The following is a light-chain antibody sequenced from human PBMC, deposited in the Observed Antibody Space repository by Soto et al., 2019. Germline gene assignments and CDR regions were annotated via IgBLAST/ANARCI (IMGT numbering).Light chain of an antibody. Sequence: DIQMTQSPSTLSASVGDRVTIICRASQSISSWLAWYQQKPGKAPKLLISKASNLDSGVPSRFSGSGSGTKFNLTISSLQPEDFATYYCQQYNSFIWTFGRGPKVNIK. CDR2: KAS. CDR1: QSISSW. J-gene: IGKJ1*01. V-gene: IGKV1-5*03. CDR3: QQYNSFIWT.